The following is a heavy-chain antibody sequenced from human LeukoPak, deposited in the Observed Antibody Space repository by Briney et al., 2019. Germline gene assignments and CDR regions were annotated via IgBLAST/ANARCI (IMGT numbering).Heavy chain of an antibody. CDR2: IIPIFGTA. CDR1: GGTFSSYA. J-gene: IGHJ6*03. V-gene: IGHV1-69*13. Sequence: SEKVSCKASGGTFSSYAISWVRQAPGQGLEWMGGIIPIFGTANYAQKFQGRVTITADESTSTAYMELSSLRSEDTAVYYCARGFGELKYYYYYMDVWGKGTTVTVSS. D-gene: IGHD3-10*01. CDR3: ARGFGELKYYYYYMDV.